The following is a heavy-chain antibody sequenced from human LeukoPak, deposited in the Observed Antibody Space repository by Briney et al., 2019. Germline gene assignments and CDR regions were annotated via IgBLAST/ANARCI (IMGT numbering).Heavy chain of an antibody. CDR2: MNPNSGNT. CDR3: AREVPAAMISYYYYMDV. D-gene: IGHD2-2*01. Sequence: QATGQXLEXMGWMNPNSGNTGYAQKFQGRVTMTRNTSISTAYMELSSLRSEDTAVYYCAREVPAAMISYYYYMDVWGKGTTVTVSS. V-gene: IGHV1-8*01. J-gene: IGHJ6*03.